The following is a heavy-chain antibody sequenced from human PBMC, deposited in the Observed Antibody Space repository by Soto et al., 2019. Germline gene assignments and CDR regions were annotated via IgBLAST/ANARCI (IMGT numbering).Heavy chain of an antibody. J-gene: IGHJ6*02. Sequence: HGESLKISCKGSGYSFTSYWISWVRQMPGKGLEWMGRIDPSDSYTNYSPSFQGHVTISADKSISTAYLQWSSLKASDTAMYYCARVRWQTNYYYYGMDVWGQGTTVTVSS. V-gene: IGHV5-10-1*01. CDR2: IDPSDSYT. CDR1: GYSFTSYW. CDR3: ARVRWQTNYYYYGMDV. D-gene: IGHD2-15*01.